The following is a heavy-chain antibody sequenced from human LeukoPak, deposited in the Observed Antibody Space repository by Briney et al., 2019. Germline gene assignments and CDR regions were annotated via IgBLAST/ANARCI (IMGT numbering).Heavy chain of an antibody. CDR2: IYYSGST. J-gene: IGHJ4*02. Sequence: PSETLSLTCTVSGGSISSGDYYWSWIRQPPGKGLEWIGYIYYSGSTYYNPSLRSRVTISVDTSKNQFSLKLSSVTAADTAVYYCARLTTYYYDSTSRGDSGYWGQGTLVTVSS. CDR3: ARLTTYYYDSTSRGDSGY. V-gene: IGHV4-30-4*08. CDR1: GGSISSGDYY. D-gene: IGHD3-22*01.